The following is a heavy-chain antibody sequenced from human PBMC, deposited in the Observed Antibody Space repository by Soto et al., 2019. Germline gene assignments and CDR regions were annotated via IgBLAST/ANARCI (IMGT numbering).Heavy chain of an antibody. CDR3: ARGYYGSGSYSFFYYYYYGMDV. D-gene: IGHD3-10*01. CDR1: GYTFTSYG. Sequence: ASVKVSCKASGYTFTSYGISWVRQAPGQGLEWMGWISAYNGNTNYAQKLQGRVTMTTDTSTSTAYMELRSLRSDDTAVYYCARGYYGSGSYSFFYYYYYGMDVWGQGTTVTV. CDR2: ISAYNGNT. V-gene: IGHV1-18*01. J-gene: IGHJ6*02.